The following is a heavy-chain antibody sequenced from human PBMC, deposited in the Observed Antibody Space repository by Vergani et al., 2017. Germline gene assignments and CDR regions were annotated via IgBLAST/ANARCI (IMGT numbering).Heavy chain of an antibody. Sequence: QVQLQQWGGGLLKPSETLSLTCVVNGWSFTSYHWTWIRQSPGEGLEWVGDIDHTGRPDYNPSLKSRLTMSVDKSRNQCPLPLNSVTATDTAIYFCARVNTETNGHLYYYYYMDVGGQGTAVTVS. J-gene: IGHJ6*03. D-gene: IGHD4-11*01. CDR2: IDHTGRP. V-gene: IGHV4-34*01. CDR1: GWSFTSYH. CDR3: ARVNTETNGHLYYYYYMDV.